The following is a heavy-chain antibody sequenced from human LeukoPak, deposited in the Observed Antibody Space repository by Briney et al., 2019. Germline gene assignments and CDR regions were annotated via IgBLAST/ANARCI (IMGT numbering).Heavy chain of an antibody. J-gene: IGHJ6*02. V-gene: IGHV5-51*01. CDR1: GYSFTSYW. CDR3: ARRIGPGGFGGMDV. Sequence: GESLKISCKGSGYSFTSYWIVWVRPMPGKGLEWMGIIYPGGSDTTYSPSLQGQVTISADKSIGTAYLQWSSLRASDTATYYCARRIGPGGFGGMDVWGQGTTVIVSS. D-gene: IGHD3-10*01. CDR2: IYPGGSDT.